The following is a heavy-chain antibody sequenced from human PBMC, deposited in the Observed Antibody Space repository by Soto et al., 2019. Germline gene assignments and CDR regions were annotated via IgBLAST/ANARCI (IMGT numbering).Heavy chain of an antibody. CDR2: ISWDGSNR. V-gene: IGHV3-43D*04. Sequence: GGSLRLSCAASGFTFDEYAMHWVRQAPGKGLEWVSLISWDGSNRYYADSVKGRFTISRDNSKYSLYLQMNSLRAEDTALYYCAKDISRGPTKNYDFWSGPDYWGQGTLGTVSS. J-gene: IGHJ4*02. CDR3: AKDISRGPTKNYDFWSGPDY. CDR1: GFTFDEYA. D-gene: IGHD3-3*01.